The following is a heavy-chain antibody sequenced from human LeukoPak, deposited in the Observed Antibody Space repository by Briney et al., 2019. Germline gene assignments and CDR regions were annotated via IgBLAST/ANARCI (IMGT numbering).Heavy chain of an antibody. CDR1: GFTFSSYA. CDR3: AKEPWRSYHPQRRGYFDY. J-gene: IGHJ4*02. D-gene: IGHD1-26*01. Sequence: GGSLTLSCAASGFTFSSYAMSWVRQAPGKGLEWVSAIRCSGGGTYYADSVKGRFTISRDNSKNTLYLQMNSLRAEDTAVYYCAKEPWRSYHPQRRGYFDYWGQGTLVTVSS. CDR2: IRCSGGGT. V-gene: IGHV3-23*01.